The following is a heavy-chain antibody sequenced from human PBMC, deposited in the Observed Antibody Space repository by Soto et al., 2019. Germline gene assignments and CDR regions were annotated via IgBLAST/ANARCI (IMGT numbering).Heavy chain of an antibody. CDR1: GYTFTGYY. Sequence: QVQLVQSGAEVKKPGASVKVSCKASGYTFTGYYIHWMRQAPGQGREWMGWIQPDSGDTSYAQKFQGWVTMTRDTSISTAYLELSRLKSDDTAVYYCARVNYYGSGNDYFYGMDVWGHGTTVTVSS. D-gene: IGHD3-10*01. V-gene: IGHV1-2*04. CDR3: ARVNYYGSGNDYFYGMDV. CDR2: IQPDSGDT. J-gene: IGHJ6*02.